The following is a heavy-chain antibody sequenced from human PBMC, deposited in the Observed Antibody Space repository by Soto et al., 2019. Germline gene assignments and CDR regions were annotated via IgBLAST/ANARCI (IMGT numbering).Heavy chain of an antibody. V-gene: IGHV3-49*03. CDR2: IRSKAYGGTT. CDR1: GFTFGDYA. D-gene: IGHD3-22*01. Sequence: GGSLRLSCTASGFTFGDYAMSWFRQAPGKGLEWVGFIRSKAYGGTTEYAASVKGRFTISRDDSKSIAYLQMNSLKTEDTAVYYCTRVDGDSSGYYPVMGVLYFDYWGQGTLVTVSS. CDR3: TRVDGDSSGYYPVMGVLYFDY. J-gene: IGHJ4*02.